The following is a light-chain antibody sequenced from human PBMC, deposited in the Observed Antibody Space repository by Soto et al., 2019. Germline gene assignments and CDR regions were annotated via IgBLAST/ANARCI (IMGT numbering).Light chain of an antibody. V-gene: IGKV1-39*01. CDR1: QSISSY. Sequence: DIQMTQSPSSLSASVGDSVPITCRASQSISSYLNWYQQKPGKAPKLLIYAASSLQSGVPSRFSGSGSGTDFTLTISSLQPEDFATYYCQQSYSTPPITFGQGTRLEI. CDR3: QQSYSTPPIT. J-gene: IGKJ5*01. CDR2: AAS.